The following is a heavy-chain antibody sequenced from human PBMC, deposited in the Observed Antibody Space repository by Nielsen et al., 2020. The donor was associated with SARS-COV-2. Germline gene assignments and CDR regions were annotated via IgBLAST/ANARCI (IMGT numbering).Heavy chain of an antibody. Sequence: WIRQPPGKGLEWVGRIKSKTDGGTTDYAAPVKGRFTISRDDSKNTLYLQMNSLKTEDTAVYYCTTGRGGYDFYYYGMDVWGQGTTVTVSS. CDR2: IKSKTDGGTT. D-gene: IGHD5-12*01. J-gene: IGHJ6*02. CDR3: TTGRGGYDFYYYGMDV. V-gene: IGHV3-15*01.